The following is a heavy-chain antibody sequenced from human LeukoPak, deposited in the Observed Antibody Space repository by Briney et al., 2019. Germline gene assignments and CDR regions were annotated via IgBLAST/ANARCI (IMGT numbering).Heavy chain of an antibody. J-gene: IGHJ3*02. Sequence: PGRSLRLSCAASGFTFSSYAMHWVRQAPGKGLEWVAVISYDGSNKYYADSVKGRFTISRDNSKNSLFLQMNSLRDEDTAVYYCARGGYGANDDAFDIWGQGTMVTVSS. CDR3: ARGGYGANDDAFDI. D-gene: IGHD4-23*01. V-gene: IGHV3-30-3*01. CDR1: GFTFSSYA. CDR2: ISYDGSNK.